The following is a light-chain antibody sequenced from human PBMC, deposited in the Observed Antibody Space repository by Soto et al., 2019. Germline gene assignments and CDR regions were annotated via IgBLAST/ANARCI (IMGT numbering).Light chain of an antibody. Sequence: QSALTQPPSVSGSPGQSVTISCTGTSSDVGSYNRVSWYQQPPGTAPKLMIYEVSNRPSGVPDRFSGSKSGNTASLTISGLQAEDEADYYCSSYTSSSTFAFGGGTKL. CDR3: SSYTSSSTFA. CDR1: SSDVGSYNR. CDR2: EVS. V-gene: IGLV2-18*02. J-gene: IGLJ2*01.